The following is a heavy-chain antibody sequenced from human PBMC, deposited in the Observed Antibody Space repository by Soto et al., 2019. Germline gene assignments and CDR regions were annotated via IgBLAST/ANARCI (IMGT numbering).Heavy chain of an antibody. J-gene: IGHJ6*02. Sequence: QVPLVESGGGVVQPGRSLRLSCAASGFTFSSYGMHWVRQAPGKGLEWVAVISYDGSNKYYADSVKGRFTISRDNSKNTLYLQMNSLRAEDTAVYYCAKVRRFGESDYGMDVWGQGTTVTVSS. D-gene: IGHD3-10*01. CDR3: AKVRRFGESDYGMDV. CDR2: ISYDGSNK. V-gene: IGHV3-30*18. CDR1: GFTFSSYG.